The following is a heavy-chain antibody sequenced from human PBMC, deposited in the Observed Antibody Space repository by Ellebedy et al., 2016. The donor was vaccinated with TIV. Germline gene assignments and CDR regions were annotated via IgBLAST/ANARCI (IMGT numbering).Heavy chain of an antibody. V-gene: IGHV3-33*08. Sequence: GESLKIPCAASGFTFSSYGMHWVRQAPGKGLEWVAVIWYAGSNKYYAASVKGRFTISRDNSKNTLYLQMNSLRAEDTAVYYCARGPGYCSSTSCYKPFDYWGQGTLVTVSS. CDR2: IWYAGSNK. CDR1: GFTFSSYG. CDR3: ARGPGYCSSTSCYKPFDY. J-gene: IGHJ4*02. D-gene: IGHD2-2*02.